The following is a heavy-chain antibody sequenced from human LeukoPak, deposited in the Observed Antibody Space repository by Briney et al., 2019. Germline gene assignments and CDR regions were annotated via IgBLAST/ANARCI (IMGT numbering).Heavy chain of an antibody. CDR1: GFTVSSNY. CDR2: IYSGGST. V-gene: IGHV3-53*01. CDR3: ARPGHGPTDY. J-gene: IGHJ4*02. Sequence: GGSLRLSCTVSGFTVSSNYMSWVRQAPGKGLEWVSVIYSGGSTYSADSVRGRFTISRDNSKNTLYLQMNSLRAEDTAVYYCARPGHGPTDYWGQGTLVTVSS.